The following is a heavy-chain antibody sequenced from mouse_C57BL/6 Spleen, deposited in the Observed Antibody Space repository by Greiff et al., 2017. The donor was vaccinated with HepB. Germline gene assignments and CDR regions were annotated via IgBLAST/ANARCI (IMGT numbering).Heavy chain of an antibody. CDR3: ARRDEYERNYAMDD. CDR2: ISNGGGST. Sequence: EVKLMESGGGLVQPGGSLKLSCTASGFTFSDYYMYWVRQTPEKRLEWVAYISNGGGSTYYPDTVKGRFTLSRDNAKNTLYLQMSRLKSEDTAMYYCARRDEYERNYAMDDWGQGTSVTVSS. J-gene: IGHJ4*01. CDR1: GFTFSDYY. D-gene: IGHD2-4*01. V-gene: IGHV5-12*01.